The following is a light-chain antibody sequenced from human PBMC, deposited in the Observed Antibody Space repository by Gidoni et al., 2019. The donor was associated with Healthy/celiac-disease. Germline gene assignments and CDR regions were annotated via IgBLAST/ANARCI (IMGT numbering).Light chain of an antibody. CDR1: QSSSSW. J-gene: IGKJ2*01. CDR2: KAS. V-gene: IGKV1-5*03. CDR3: QQYNSYPYT. Sequence: DIQMTQTPSTLSASVGDRVTITCRASQSSSSWLAWYQQKPGKAPKLLIYKASSLESGVPSRFRGSGSGTEFTLTISSLQPDAFATYYCQQYNSYPYTFGQGTKLEIK.